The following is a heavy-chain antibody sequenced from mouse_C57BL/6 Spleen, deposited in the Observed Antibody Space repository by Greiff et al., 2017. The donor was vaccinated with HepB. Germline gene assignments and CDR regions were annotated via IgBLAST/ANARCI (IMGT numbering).Heavy chain of an antibody. V-gene: IGHV5-9*01. J-gene: IGHJ4*01. Sequence: EVQLVESGGGLVKPGGSLKLSCAASGFTFSSYTMSWVRQTPEKRLEWVATISGGGGNTYYPDSVKGRFTISRDNAKNTLYLQMSSLRSEDTALYYCARHEAHYYGSLYAMDYWGQGTSVTVSS. CDR2: ISGGGGNT. CDR1: GFTFSSYT. D-gene: IGHD1-1*01. CDR3: ARHEAHYYGSLYAMDY.